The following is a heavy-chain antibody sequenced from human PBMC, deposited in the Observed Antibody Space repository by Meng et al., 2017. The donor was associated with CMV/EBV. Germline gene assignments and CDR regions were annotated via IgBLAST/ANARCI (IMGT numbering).Heavy chain of an antibody. CDR2: INPNSGGT. Sequence: ASVKVSCKASGYTFTGYYMHWVRQAPGQGREWMGWINPNSGGTKYAQKFQGRVTMTRDTSISTAHMELSRLRSDDTAVYYGARRKAAAGTGRYYFDYWGQGTLVTVSS. CDR1: GYTFTGYY. D-gene: IGHD6-13*01. V-gene: IGHV1-2*02. CDR3: ARRKAAAGTGRYYFDY. J-gene: IGHJ4*02.